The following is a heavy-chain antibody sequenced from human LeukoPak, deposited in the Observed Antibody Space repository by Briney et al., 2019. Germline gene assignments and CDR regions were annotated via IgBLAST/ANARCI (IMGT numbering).Heavy chain of an antibody. V-gene: IGHV4-39*07. CDR1: GASISSGSYY. J-gene: IGHJ4*02. CDR3: VRDWDYRLDY. Sequence: SETLSLTCTVSGASISSGSYYWGWIRQPPGKGLEWIGSIYYSGGTYYNPSLKSRVTISVDTSKNQFSLKLSSVTAADTAVYYCVRDWDYRLDYWGQGTLVTVSS. CDR2: IYYSGGT. D-gene: IGHD4-11*01.